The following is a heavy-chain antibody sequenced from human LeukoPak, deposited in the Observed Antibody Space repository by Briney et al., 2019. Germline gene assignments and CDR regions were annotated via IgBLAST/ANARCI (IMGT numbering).Heavy chain of an antibody. V-gene: IGHV1-18*01. Sequence: ASVKVSCKASGYTFTSYGISWVRQAPGQGLEWMGWISAYNGNTNYAQKFQGRVTITADESTSTAYMELSSLRSEDTAVYYCARYTNNWFDPWGQGTLVTVSS. CDR2: ISAYNGNT. J-gene: IGHJ5*02. CDR1: GYTFTSYG. CDR3: ARYTNNWFDP.